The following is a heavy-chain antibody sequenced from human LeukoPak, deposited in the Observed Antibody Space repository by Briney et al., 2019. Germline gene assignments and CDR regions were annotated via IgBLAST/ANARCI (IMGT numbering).Heavy chain of an antibody. V-gene: IGHV3-48*02. D-gene: IGHD3-3*01. CDR3: ARETNYDFWSGYYTDGFDP. CDR2: ISSRSSTI. Sequence: GGSLRLSCAASGFTFSSYSMNWVRQAPGKGLEWVSYISSRSSTIYYADSVKGRFTISRDNAKNSLYLQMNSLRDEDTAVYYCARETNYDFWSGYYTDGFDPWGQGTLVTVSS. CDR1: GFTFSSYS. J-gene: IGHJ5*02.